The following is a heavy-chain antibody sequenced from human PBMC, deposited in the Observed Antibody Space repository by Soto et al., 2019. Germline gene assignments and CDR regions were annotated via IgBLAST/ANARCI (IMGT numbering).Heavy chain of an antibody. CDR2: IDPSGGAP. J-gene: IGHJ4*02. V-gene: IGHV1-46*01. CDR1: GYTFTTYY. Sequence: QVQLVQSGAEVKRPGASVRISCKASGYTFTTYYIHWVRQAPGQGLEWMGIIDPSGGAPTYAQNFQGRITTTRDTSATLFYLTLSSLRSDDTAVYYCARVPYDTTAYDAFWGQGTLVTVSS. D-gene: IGHD3-22*01. CDR3: ARVPYDTTAYDAF.